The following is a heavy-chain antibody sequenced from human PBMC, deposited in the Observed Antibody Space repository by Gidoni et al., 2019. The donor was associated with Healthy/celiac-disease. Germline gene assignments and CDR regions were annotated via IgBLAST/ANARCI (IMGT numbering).Heavy chain of an antibody. V-gene: IGHV3-23*01. CDR1: GFTFSSYA. J-gene: IGHJ4*02. Sequence: EVQLLESGGGLVQPGGSLRLSCAASGFTFSSYAMSWVRQAPGKGLEWVSAISGSGGSTYYADSVKGRFTISRDNSKNTLYLQMNSLRSEDTAVYYCAKVRGYSYGSFDYWGQGTLVTVSS. D-gene: IGHD5-18*01. CDR2: ISGSGGST. CDR3: AKVRGYSYGSFDY.